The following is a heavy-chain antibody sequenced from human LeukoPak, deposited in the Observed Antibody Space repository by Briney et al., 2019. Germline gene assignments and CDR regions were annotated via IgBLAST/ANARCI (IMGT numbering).Heavy chain of an antibody. Sequence: GGSLRLSCAASGFTLSNYSMNWVRQAPGKGLEWCSYITSSSTVYYAGSVKGRFTISRDNAKNSLFLQMNSMRAEDTAVYYCARDYCSGPKCYFIDYWGQGALVTVSS. CDR2: ITSSSTV. J-gene: IGHJ4*02. CDR3: ARDYCSGPKCYFIDY. V-gene: IGHV3-48*04. D-gene: IGHD2-15*01. CDR1: GFTLSNYS.